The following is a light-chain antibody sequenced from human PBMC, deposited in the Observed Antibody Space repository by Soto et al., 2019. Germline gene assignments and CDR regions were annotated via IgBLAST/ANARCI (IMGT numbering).Light chain of an antibody. CDR1: SGSIASNY. CDR3: QSYDSSNHVV. J-gene: IGLJ2*01. CDR2: EDN. V-gene: IGLV6-57*04. Sequence: NFMLTQPHSVSESPGKTVTISCTRSSGSIASNYVQWYQQRPGSAPTTVTYEDNQRPSGVPDRFSGSIDSSSNSASLTISGLKTEDEADYYCQSYDSSNHVVFGGGTKLTVL.